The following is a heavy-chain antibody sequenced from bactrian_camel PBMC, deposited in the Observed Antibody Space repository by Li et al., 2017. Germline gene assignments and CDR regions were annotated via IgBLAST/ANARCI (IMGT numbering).Heavy chain of an antibody. CDR1: GLTYC. J-gene: IGHJ4*01. D-gene: IGHD6*01. V-gene: IGHV3S53*01. Sequence: HVQLVESGGGSLQAGGSLRLSCAASGLTYCMAWFRQAAGKEREEVARVSAAGSWIKSDSVQGRFDISRDKSTNTAYLQMNNLKPEDTAMYYCAADDIRDGTCDFNIYGQGTQVTVSS. CDR2: VSAAGSW.